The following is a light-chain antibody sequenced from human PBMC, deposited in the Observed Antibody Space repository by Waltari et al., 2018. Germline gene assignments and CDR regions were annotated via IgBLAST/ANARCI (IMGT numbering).Light chain of an antibody. CDR1: QSVSHY. V-gene: IGKV3-11*01. J-gene: IGKJ4*01. CDR2: NAF. Sequence: EIVLTQSPATLSLSPGERATLSCRASQSVSHYLAWYQHKPDQAPRLLIYNAFNRATGIPARFSGSGSGTDFTLTISSLEPEDFAVYYCQHRSNWPLTFGGGTKVEIK. CDR3: QHRSNWPLT.